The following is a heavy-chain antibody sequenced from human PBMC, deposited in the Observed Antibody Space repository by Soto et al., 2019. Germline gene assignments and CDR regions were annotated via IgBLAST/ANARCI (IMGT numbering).Heavy chain of an antibody. CDR2: ISSDGSST. Sequence: EVQLVESGGGLVQPGGSLRLSCAASGFTLSNYWMHWARQAPGKGLVWVSRISSDGSSTNYADSVKGRFTISRDNAKNTLHLQMTSLRAEDTAVYCCARVPYCSSSSCYRYFDSWGQGTVVTVSS. CDR1: GFTLSNYW. J-gene: IGHJ4*02. CDR3: ARVPYCSSSSCYRYFDS. V-gene: IGHV3-74*01. D-gene: IGHD2-2*01.